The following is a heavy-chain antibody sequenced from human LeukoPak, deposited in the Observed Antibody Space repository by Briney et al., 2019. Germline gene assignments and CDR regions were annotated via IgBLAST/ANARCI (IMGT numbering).Heavy chain of an antibody. CDR3: ARDILLEWLLYLDY. Sequence: ASVKVSCKASGGTFSSYAISWVRQAPGQGLEWMGIINPSGGSTSYAQKFQGRVTMTRDMSTSTVYMELSSLRSEDTAVYYCARDILLEWLLYLDYWGQGTLVTVSS. V-gene: IGHV1-46*01. D-gene: IGHD3-3*01. J-gene: IGHJ4*02. CDR2: INPSGGST. CDR1: GGTFSSYA.